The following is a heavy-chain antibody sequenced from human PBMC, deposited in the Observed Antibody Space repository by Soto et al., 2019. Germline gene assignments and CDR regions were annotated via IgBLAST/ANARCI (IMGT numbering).Heavy chain of an antibody. D-gene: IGHD2-21*02. Sequence: GGSLRLSCAASGLTFSSYGMHWVRQAPGKGLEWVAVISYDGSNKYYADSVKGRFTISRDNSKNTLYLQMNSLRAEDTAVYYCAKVLFPAAYCGGDCYSGAFDIWGQGTMVTVSS. J-gene: IGHJ3*02. CDR3: AKVLFPAAYCGGDCYSGAFDI. CDR2: ISYDGSNK. CDR1: GLTFSSYG. V-gene: IGHV3-30*18.